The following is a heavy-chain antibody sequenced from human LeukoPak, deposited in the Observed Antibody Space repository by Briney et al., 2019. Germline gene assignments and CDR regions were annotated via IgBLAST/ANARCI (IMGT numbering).Heavy chain of an antibody. CDR3: ARESWNYRYYFDY. J-gene: IGHJ4*02. V-gene: IGHV4-34*01. CDR1: GGSFSGYY. D-gene: IGHD1-7*01. Sequence: SETLSLTCAVYGGSFSGYYWSWIRQPPGKGLEWIGEINHSGSTNYNPSLKSRVTISVDTSKNQSSLKLSSVTAADTAVYYCARESWNYRYYFDYWGQGTLVTVSS. CDR2: INHSGST.